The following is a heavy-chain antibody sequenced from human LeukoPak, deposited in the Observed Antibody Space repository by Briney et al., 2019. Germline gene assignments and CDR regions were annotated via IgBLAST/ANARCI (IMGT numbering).Heavy chain of an antibody. D-gene: IGHD4-17*01. CDR1: GDSFSSHY. CDR2: ISHIGRA. V-gene: IGHV4-59*11. J-gene: IGHJ3*02. Sequence: SETLSLTCAVSGDSFSSHYWTWIRQSPGTGLEGIGYISHIGRANSNPSLKSRVTISIDTSKNQFSLKLRSVTAPDTAVYYSARDIVTATKGFDIWGQGTMVSVSS. CDR3: ARDIVTATKGFDI.